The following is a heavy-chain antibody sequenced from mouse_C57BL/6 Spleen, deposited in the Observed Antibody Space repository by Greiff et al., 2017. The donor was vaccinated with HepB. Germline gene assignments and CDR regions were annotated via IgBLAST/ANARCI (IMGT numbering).Heavy chain of an antibody. CDR1: GYTFTDYN. J-gene: IGHJ3*01. CDR3: ASSLRPFAY. Sequence: EVKLQESGPELVKPGASVKMSCKASGYTFTDYNMHWVKQSHGKSLEWIGYINPNNGGTSYNQKFKGKATLTVNKSSSTAYMELRSLTSEDSAVYYCASSLRPFAYWGQGTLVTVSA. V-gene: IGHV1-22*01. CDR2: INPNNGGT. D-gene: IGHD1-1*01.